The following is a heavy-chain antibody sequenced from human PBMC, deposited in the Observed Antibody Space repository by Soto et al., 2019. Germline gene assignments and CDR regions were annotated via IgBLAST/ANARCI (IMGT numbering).Heavy chain of an antibody. CDR1: VDIVSSNSAA. CDR3: ARDLEAAAGTHYYYGMDV. D-gene: IGHD6-13*01. CDR2: TYYRSKWYN. V-gene: IGHV6-1*01. Sequence: SQTLSLTCAISVDIVSSNSAAWNCIRQSPSRGLEWLGRTYYRSKWYNDYAVSVKSRITINPDTSKNQFSLQLNSVTPEDTAVYYCARDLEAAAGTHYYYGMDVWGQGTTVTVSS. J-gene: IGHJ6*02.